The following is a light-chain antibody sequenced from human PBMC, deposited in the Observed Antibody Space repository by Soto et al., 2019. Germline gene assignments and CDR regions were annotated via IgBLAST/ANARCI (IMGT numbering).Light chain of an antibody. V-gene: IGLV2-14*03. CDR2: DVS. Sequence: QSALTQPASVSGSPGQSIXXXCTGTXSDVGGFDYVSWYQQHPGKAPKLMIFDVSNRPSGVSDRFSGSKSGNTASLTISGLQAEDEADYYCSSYTTTGTQVFGTGTKLTVL. CDR3: SSYTTTGTQV. J-gene: IGLJ1*01. CDR1: XSDVGGFDY.